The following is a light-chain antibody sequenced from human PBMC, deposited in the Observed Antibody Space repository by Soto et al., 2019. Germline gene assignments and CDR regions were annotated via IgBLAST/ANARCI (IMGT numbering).Light chain of an antibody. V-gene: IGKV3-15*01. CDR3: QQYNNWPQT. CDR1: QSVATN. CDR2: GAS. J-gene: IGKJ1*01. Sequence: EAVLTQSPATLSVSPGERATLSCRASQSVATNLAWYQQRPGQAPRLLIYGASKRAIGLPARFSGSGSGTEFTLTITSLQSADFTVYYCQQYNNWPQTFGQGTKVDIK.